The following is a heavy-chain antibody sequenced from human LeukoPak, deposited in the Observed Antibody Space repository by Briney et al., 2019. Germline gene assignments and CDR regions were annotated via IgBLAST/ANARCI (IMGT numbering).Heavy chain of an antibody. CDR2: IKSSGDGGTT. Sequence: GGSLRLSCEASGFSFSDAWMSWVRQAPGKGLEWVGRIKSSGDGGTTDYTAPVKGRFTISRDDSRNTVFLQMNTLKTEDTAVYYCTTDGGYWGQGTLVTVSS. CDR3: TTDGGY. CDR1: GFSFSDAW. V-gene: IGHV3-15*01. D-gene: IGHD2-15*01. J-gene: IGHJ4*02.